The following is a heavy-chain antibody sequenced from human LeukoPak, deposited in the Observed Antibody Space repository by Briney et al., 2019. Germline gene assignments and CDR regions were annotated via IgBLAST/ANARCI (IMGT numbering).Heavy chain of an antibody. CDR2: IRSNSDGGTI. J-gene: IGHJ5*02. Sequence: GGSLRLSCATSGFTFSNAWMNWVRQAPGKGLEWVGRIRSNSDGGTIDNAAPVKGRFTLSRDDSKTTLYLRMNSLQTEDTAVYYCATDFYDSTWGQGTLVTVSS. V-gene: IGHV3-15*07. D-gene: IGHD3-22*01. CDR3: ATDFYDST. CDR1: GFTFSNAW.